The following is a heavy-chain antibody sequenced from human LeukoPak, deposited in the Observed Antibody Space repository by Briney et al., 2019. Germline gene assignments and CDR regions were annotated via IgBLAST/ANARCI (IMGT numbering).Heavy chain of an antibody. CDR2: ISSSSTM. D-gene: IGHD2-21*02. J-gene: IGHJ3*02. CDR3: ARDVTRIYDACDI. V-gene: IGHV3-48*01. CDR1: GFTFSSYA. Sequence: GGSLRLSCAASGFTFSSYAMNWVRQAPGKGLEWVSCISSSSTMYYADSVKGRFTISSDSANNSLYLLMNSLRAEDTAVYYCARDVTRIYDACDIWGQGTMVTVSS.